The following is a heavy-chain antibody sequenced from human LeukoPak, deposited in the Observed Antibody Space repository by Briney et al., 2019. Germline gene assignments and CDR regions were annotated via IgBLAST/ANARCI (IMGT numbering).Heavy chain of an antibody. Sequence: PSETLSLTCTVSGGSIGSGSYYWSWIRQPAGKGLEWIGRIYTSGSTNYNPSLKSRVTISVDTSKNQFSLKLSSVTAADTAVYYCARAGTEVDYWGQGTLVTVSS. V-gene: IGHV4-61*02. CDR3: ARAGTEVDY. CDR1: GGSIGSGSYY. J-gene: IGHJ4*02. CDR2: IYTSGST. D-gene: IGHD6-19*01.